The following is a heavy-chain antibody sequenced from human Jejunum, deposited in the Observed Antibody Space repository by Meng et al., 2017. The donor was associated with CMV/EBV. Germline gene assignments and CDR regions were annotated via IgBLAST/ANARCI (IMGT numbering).Heavy chain of an antibody. Sequence: SRYGMNWVRQATGKGLEWVSSFSGSSTYSYYADSVKGRFTISRDNAKNSLYLQMNGLRAEDTALYYCARDNLRSTSWQGDYAMDVWGQGTTVTVSS. J-gene: IGHJ6*02. CDR1: SRYG. V-gene: IGHV3-21*01. D-gene: IGHD2-2*01. CDR2: FSGSSTYS. CDR3: ARDNLRSTSWQGDYAMDV.